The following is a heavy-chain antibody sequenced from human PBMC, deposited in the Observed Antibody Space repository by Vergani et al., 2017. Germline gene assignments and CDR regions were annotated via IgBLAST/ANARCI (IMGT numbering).Heavy chain of an antibody. V-gene: IGHV3-33*08. CDR2: IWYDGSNK. Sequence: QVQLQESGPGLVKPSETLSLTCHVFGVSVTDYNCNWVRQAPGKGLEWVAVIWYDGSNKYYADSVKGRFTISRDNSKNTLYLQMNSLRAEDTAVYYCARIEEDVVAANVVDYWGQGTLVTVSS. J-gene: IGHJ4*02. D-gene: IGHD2-15*01. CDR3: ARIEEDVVAANVVDY. CDR1: GVSVTDYN.